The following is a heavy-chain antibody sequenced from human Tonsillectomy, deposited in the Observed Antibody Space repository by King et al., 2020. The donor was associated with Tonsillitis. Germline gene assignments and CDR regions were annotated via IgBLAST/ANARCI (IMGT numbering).Heavy chain of an antibody. D-gene: IGHD3-10*01. Sequence: VQLVESGAEVKKPGASVKVSCKASGYTFTSYGISWVRQAPGQGLEWMGWISVYNGNTNYAQKVQGRVTMTTDTSTTTAYMELRNLRSDDTAVYYCAREFSYYGSGSHHRGFDYWGQGTLVTASS. CDR3: AREFSYYGSGSHHRGFDY. CDR2: ISVYNGNT. J-gene: IGHJ4*02. V-gene: IGHV1-18*04. CDR1: GYTFTSYG.